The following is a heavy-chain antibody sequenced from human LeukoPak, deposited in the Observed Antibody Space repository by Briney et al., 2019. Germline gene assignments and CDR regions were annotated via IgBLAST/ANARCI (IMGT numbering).Heavy chain of an antibody. CDR2: ISGSGGST. J-gene: IGHJ4*02. Sequence: GGSLRLSCAASGFTFSSYAMSWVRQAPGKGLEWVSAISGSGGSTYYADSVKGRFTISRDNSKNTLYLQMDSLRAEDTAVYYCANLGDGYNAFDYWGQGTLVTVSS. V-gene: IGHV3-23*01. D-gene: IGHD5-24*01. CDR1: GFTFSSYA. CDR3: ANLGDGYNAFDY.